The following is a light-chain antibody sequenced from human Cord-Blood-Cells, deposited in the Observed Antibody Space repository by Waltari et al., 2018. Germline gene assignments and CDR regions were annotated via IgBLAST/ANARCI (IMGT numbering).Light chain of an antibody. CDR2: EGS. CDR3: CSDACSSTFV. CDR1: SSDVGSYNI. Sequence: QSALTQSASVSGSPGQSLTIPCTGTSSDVGSYNIVSWYQQHPGKAPKLMIYEGSRRPSGVSNRCSGSKSVNTAALTTAAVEAEDEDDYYCCSDACSSTFVCGTGTKVTVL. J-gene: IGLJ1*01. V-gene: IGLV2-23*03.